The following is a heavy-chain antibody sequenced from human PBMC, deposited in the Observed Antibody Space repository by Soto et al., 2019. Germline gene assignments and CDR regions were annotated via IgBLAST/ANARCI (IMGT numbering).Heavy chain of an antibody. D-gene: IGHD4-4*01. Sequence: GASVKVSCKASGYTFTGYSVTWVRQAPGQGLEWMGWINTYSGNTNYAQKLQGRVTVTTDTSTNTVYMELRNLRSNDTAVYYCAGSLQGATTNYASNWFDPWGQGTLVTVSS. CDR1: GYTFTGYS. CDR2: INTYSGNT. J-gene: IGHJ5*02. CDR3: AGSLQGATTNYASNWFDP. V-gene: IGHV1-18*01.